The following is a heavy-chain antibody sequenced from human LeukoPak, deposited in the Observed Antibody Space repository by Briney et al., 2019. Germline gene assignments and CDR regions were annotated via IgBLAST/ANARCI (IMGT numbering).Heavy chain of an antibody. Sequence: HPGGSLRLSCAASGFTFSSYWMHWVRQAPGKGLECVSGISGSGGTTYYADSVKGRYTISRDNSKNTLYLQMNSLRAEDTAVYYCAKRDYYDSSGYSPLFDYWGQGTLVTVSS. CDR2: ISGSGGTT. J-gene: IGHJ4*02. V-gene: IGHV3-23*01. D-gene: IGHD3-22*01. CDR1: GFTFSSYW. CDR3: AKRDYYDSSGYSPLFDY.